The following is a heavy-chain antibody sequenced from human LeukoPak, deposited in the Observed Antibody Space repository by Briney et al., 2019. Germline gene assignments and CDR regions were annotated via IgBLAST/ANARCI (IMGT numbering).Heavy chain of an antibody. Sequence: ASVKVSCKASGYTFTGYYMHWVRQAPGQGLEWMGWINPNSGGTNYAQKFQGRVTMTRDTSISTAYMELSRLRYDDTAVYYCARRAGAYSHPYDYWGQGTLVTVSS. J-gene: IGHJ4*02. V-gene: IGHV1-2*02. CDR3: ARRAGAYSHPYDY. D-gene: IGHD4/OR15-4a*01. CDR1: GYTFTGYY. CDR2: INPNSGGT.